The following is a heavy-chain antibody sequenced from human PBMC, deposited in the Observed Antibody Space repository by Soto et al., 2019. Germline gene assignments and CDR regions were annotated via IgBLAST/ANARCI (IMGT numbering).Heavy chain of an antibody. D-gene: IGHD6-13*01. CDR1: GYTFTGYY. CDR2: INPNSGGT. CDR3: ARNSGYSSSWYNPPSDDAFDI. V-gene: IGHV1-2*04. Sequence: ASVKVSCKASGYTFTGYYMHWVRQAPGQGLEGMGWINPNSGGTNYAQKFQGWVTMTRDTSISTAYMELSRLRSDDTAVYYCARNSGYSSSWYNPPSDDAFDIWGQGTMVTVSS. J-gene: IGHJ3*02.